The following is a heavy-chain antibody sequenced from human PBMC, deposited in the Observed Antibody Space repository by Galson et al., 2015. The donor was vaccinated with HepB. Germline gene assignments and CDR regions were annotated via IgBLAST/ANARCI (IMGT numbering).Heavy chain of an antibody. CDR3: ARFAGGGYSTSWYRSGFDY. CDR2: IKEDESEK. D-gene: IGHD6-13*01. V-gene: IGHV3-7*03. CDR1: GFIFSSYA. Sequence: SLRLSCAASGFIFSSYALHWVRQAPGKGLEWVANIKEDESEKYYVDSVKGRFTISRDNAKNSLYLQLNSLRAEDAAVYFCARFAGGGYSTSWYRSGFDYWGQGTLVIVSS. J-gene: IGHJ4*02.